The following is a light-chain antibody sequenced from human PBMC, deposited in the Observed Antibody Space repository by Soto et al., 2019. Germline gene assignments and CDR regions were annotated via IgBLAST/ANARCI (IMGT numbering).Light chain of an antibody. CDR3: QQYNTYLT. V-gene: IGKV1-5*03. Sequence: DIQVTQSPSTLSASQGDRVTITCRASQTISSWLAWYQQKPGKAPKLLIYKASTLKSGVPSRFSGSGSGTDFTLTISSLQPDDVATYYCQQYNTYLTFGQGTKVDIK. J-gene: IGKJ1*01. CDR2: KAS. CDR1: QTISSW.